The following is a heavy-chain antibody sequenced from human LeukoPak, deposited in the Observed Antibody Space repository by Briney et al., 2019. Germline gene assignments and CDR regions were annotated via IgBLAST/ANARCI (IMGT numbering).Heavy chain of an antibody. V-gene: IGHV4-59*08. J-gene: IGHJ5*02. CDR3: ARHDSLRDWFDP. CDR2: IYYSGST. Sequence: PSETLSLTCTVSGGSISSYYWSWIRQPPGKGLEWIGCIYYSGSTNYNPSLKSRVTISVDTSKNQFSLKLSSVTAADTAVYYCARHDSLRDWFDPWGQGTLVTVSS. CDR1: GGSISSYY. D-gene: IGHD2-15*01.